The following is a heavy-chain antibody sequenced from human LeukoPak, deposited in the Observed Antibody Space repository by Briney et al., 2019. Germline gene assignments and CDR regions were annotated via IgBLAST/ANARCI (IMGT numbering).Heavy chain of an antibody. V-gene: IGHV3-7*01. D-gene: IGHD1-26*01. CDR3: ARDKVVGATYLDY. J-gene: IGHJ4*02. CDR1: GFTFSSYW. Sequence: GGSLRLSCAASGFTFSSYWMSWVRQAPGKGLEWVANIKQDGSEKYYVDSVKGRFTISRDNAKNSLYLQMNSPRAEDTAVYYCARDKVVGATYLDYWGQGTLVTVSS. CDR2: IKQDGSEK.